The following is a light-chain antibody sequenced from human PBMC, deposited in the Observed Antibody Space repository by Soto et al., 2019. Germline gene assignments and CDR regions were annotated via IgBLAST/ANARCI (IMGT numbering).Light chain of an antibody. V-gene: IGLV2-8*01. CDR1: SIDAGGYNQ. J-gene: IGLJ1*01. CDR3: SSTADSYTYV. Sequence: QSVLTQPPSASGPPGQSVTISCTGISIDAGGYNQVSWYQQHPGKAPKLMIYEVNKRPSGVPDRFSGSKSGNTASLTVSGLQAEDEADYYCSSTADSYTYVFGTGTRSPS. CDR2: EVN.